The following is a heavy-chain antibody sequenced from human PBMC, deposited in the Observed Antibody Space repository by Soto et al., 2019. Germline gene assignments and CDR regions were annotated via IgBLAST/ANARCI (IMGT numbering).Heavy chain of an antibody. D-gene: IGHD6-13*01. CDR1: GYTFTSYG. Sequence: GASVKVSCKASGYTFTSYGISWVRQAPGQGLEWMGWISAYNGNTNYAQKLQGRVTMTTDTSTSTAYMELRSLRSDDTAVYYCARDPRRYSSSWHYFDYWGQGTLVTVSS. J-gene: IGHJ4*02. V-gene: IGHV1-18*01. CDR2: ISAYNGNT. CDR3: ARDPRRYSSSWHYFDY.